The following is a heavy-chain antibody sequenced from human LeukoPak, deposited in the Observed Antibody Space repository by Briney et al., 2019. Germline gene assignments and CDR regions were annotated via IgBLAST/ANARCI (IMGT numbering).Heavy chain of an antibody. J-gene: IGHJ4*02. D-gene: IGHD3-3*01. CDR2: IRSKAYGGTT. CDR3: TRDVLRFLEWLSFDY. CDR1: GFTLGDYA. Sequence: GGSLRLSCIASGFTLGDYAMSWVRQAPGEGLEWVGIIRSKAYGGTTEYAASVKGRFTISRDDSKSIAYLQMNSLKTEDTAVYYCTRDVLRFLEWLSFDYWGQGTLVTVSS. V-gene: IGHV3-49*04.